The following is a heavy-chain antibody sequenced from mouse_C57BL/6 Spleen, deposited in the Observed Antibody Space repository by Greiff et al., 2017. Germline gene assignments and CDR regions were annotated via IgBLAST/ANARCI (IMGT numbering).Heavy chain of an antibody. CDR2: IYPGSGST. Sequence: VQLQQPGAELVKPGASVKMSCKASGYTFTSYWITWVKRRPGQGLEWIGDIYPGSGSTNYNEKFKSKATLTVDTSSSTAYMQLSSLTSEDSAVYYCARGFYYGSSYFDYWGQGTTLTVSS. CDR1: GYTFTSYW. D-gene: IGHD1-1*01. J-gene: IGHJ2*01. V-gene: IGHV1-55*01. CDR3: ARGFYYGSSYFDY.